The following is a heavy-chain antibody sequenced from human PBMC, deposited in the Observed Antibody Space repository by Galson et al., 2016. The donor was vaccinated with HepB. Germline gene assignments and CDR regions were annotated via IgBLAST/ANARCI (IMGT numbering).Heavy chain of an antibody. V-gene: IGHV3-49*03. CDR3: SRVVGLDYDFWSGYPDFDY. CDR2: IRSNSYGGTK. D-gene: IGHD3-3*01. Sequence: SLRLSCATSGFPFDNYAMSWFRQAPGKGLHWVGFIRSNSYGGTKEYAASVKGSFTISRDDSKSIVYLQMNRLKTEDTAVYYCSRVVGLDYDFWSGYPDFDYWGQGALVTVSS. J-gene: IGHJ4*02. CDR1: GFPFDNYA.